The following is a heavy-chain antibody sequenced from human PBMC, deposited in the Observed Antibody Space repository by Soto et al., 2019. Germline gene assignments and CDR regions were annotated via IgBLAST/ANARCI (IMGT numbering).Heavy chain of an antibody. V-gene: IGHV4-39*01. D-gene: IGHD6-19*01. Sequence: SETLSLTCTVSGGSISSSSYYWGWIRQPPGKGLEWIGSIYYSGSTYYNPSLKSRVTISVDTSKNQFSLKLSSVTAADTAVYYCARLNGVAGTGYFAYWGQGTLVTVSS. CDR1: GGSISSSSYY. CDR2: IYYSGST. CDR3: ARLNGVAGTGYFAY. J-gene: IGHJ4*02.